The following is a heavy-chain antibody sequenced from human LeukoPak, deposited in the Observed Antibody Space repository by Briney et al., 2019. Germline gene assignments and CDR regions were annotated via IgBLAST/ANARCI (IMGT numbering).Heavy chain of an antibody. Sequence: PGGSLRLSCAASGFTFSSYSMHWVHQAPGKGLEWVSSISSSSTYIYYADSVKGRFTISRDNAKNSLYLQMNSLRAEDTAVYYCAGGYGRARASDYWGQGTLVTVSS. J-gene: IGHJ4*02. CDR1: GFTFSSYS. CDR2: ISSSSTYI. D-gene: IGHD1-26*01. V-gene: IGHV3-21*01. CDR3: AGGYGRARASDY.